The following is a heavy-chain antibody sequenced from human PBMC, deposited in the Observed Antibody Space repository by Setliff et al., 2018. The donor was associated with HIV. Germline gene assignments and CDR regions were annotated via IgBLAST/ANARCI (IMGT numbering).Heavy chain of an antibody. CDR1: GYTFTAYY. D-gene: IGHD2-8*01. J-gene: IGHJ3*02. V-gene: IGHV1-2*06. Sequence: ASVKVSCKASGYTFTAYYMHWVRQAPGQGLEWMGRIIPNSGGTNYAQKFQGRVTVTRDTSISTAYMELSGLRSDDTAVYYCASKVFCTNGVCLDAFDIWGQGTMVTVSS. CDR3: ASKVFCTNGVCLDAFDI. CDR2: IIPNSGGT.